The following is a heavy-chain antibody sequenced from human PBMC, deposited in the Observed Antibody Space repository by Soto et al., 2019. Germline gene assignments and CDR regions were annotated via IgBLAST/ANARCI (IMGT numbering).Heavy chain of an antibody. CDR1: GGSISTYY. J-gene: IGHJ3*02. V-gene: IGHV4-59*12. Sequence: SETLSLTCTVSGGSISTYYWSWIRQSPGGGLEWIGYIYFSGTTNYNPSLKSRVTMSVDTSKIQFSLKLTSVTAADTAMYYCARASRADAFDIWGQGTVVTVSS. CDR3: ARASRADAFDI. CDR2: IYFSGTT.